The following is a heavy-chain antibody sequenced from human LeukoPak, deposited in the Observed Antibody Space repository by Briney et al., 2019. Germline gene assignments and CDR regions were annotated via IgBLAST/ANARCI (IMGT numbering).Heavy chain of an antibody. V-gene: IGHV3-33*08. D-gene: IGHD2-21*01. J-gene: IGHJ4*02. CDR1: GFTFTSYG. CDR2: IWYDGSHK. CDR3: ARGIPIPATHPIDY. Sequence: GGSPRLSCAASGFTFTSYGTHWVRQAPGKGLEWVAMIWYDGSHKKYADSVEGRFSISRDTSKNTLYLQMNSLRADDTAVYYCARGIPIPATHPIDYWGQGSLLTVSS.